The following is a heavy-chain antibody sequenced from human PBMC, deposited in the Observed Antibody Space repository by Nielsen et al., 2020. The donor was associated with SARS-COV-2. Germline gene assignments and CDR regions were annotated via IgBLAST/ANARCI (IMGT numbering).Heavy chain of an antibody. J-gene: IGHJ4*02. Sequence: GESLKLSCAASGYTFDDYGMSWVRQAPGKGLEWVSGINWNGGSTGYADSVKGRFTISRDNAKNSLYLQMNSLRAEDTALYHCARDDYGGNSDYWGQGTLVTVSS. CDR3: ARDDYGGNSDY. CDR1: GYTFDDYG. CDR2: INWNGGST. D-gene: IGHD4-23*01. V-gene: IGHV3-20*01.